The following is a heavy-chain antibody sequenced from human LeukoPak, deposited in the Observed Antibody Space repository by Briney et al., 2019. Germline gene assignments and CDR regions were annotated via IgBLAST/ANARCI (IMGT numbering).Heavy chain of an antibody. V-gene: IGHV1-69*06. CDR2: IIPIFGTA. Sequence: SVKVSCKASGGTFSSYAISWVRQAPGQGLEWMGGIIPIFGTANYAQKFQGRVTITADKSTSIAYMELSSLRSEDTAVYYCARDGYSYGRDAFDIWGQGTMVTVSS. J-gene: IGHJ3*02. CDR3: ARDGYSYGRDAFDI. CDR1: GGTFSSYA. D-gene: IGHD5-18*01.